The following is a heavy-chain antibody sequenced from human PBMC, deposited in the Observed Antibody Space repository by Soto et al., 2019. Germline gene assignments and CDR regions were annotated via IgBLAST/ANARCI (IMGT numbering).Heavy chain of an antibody. D-gene: IGHD2-15*01. CDR3: ARPSWGGYCSGGSCYSGYYYYGMDV. Sequence: GESLKISCKGSGYSFTSYWIGWVRQMPGKGLEWMGIIYPGDSDTRYSPSFQGQVTISCEKSISTAYLQWSSLKASDNAMYYCARPSWGGYCSGGSCYSGYYYYGMDVWGQGTTVTVSS. J-gene: IGHJ6*02. V-gene: IGHV5-51*01. CDR2: IYPGDSDT. CDR1: GYSFTSYW.